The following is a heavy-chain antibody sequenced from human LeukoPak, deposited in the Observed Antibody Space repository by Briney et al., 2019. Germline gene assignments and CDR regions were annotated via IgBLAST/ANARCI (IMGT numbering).Heavy chain of an antibody. V-gene: IGHV3-66*01. D-gene: IGHD6-13*01. CDR1: GFSVSDNY. Sequence: PGGSLRLSCAASGFSVSDNYMSWVRQAPGKGLEWVSVIYSGGSTYYADSVKGRFTISRDNSKNTLYLQMNSLRAEDTAVYYCARGYSSSWLYFDNWGQGTLVTVSS. J-gene: IGHJ4*02. CDR2: IYSGGST. CDR3: ARGYSSSWLYFDN.